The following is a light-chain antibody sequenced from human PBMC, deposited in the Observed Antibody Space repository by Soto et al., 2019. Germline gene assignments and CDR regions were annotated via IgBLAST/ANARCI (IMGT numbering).Light chain of an antibody. V-gene: IGLV1-40*01. CDR2: VNS. CDR3: QSYDSSLSGWL. CDR1: TSNIGAGYD. J-gene: IGLJ2*01. Sequence: QSVLTQPPSVSGAPGLRVTISCTGSTSNIGAGYDVHWYQQLPGTAPKLVIYVNSNRPSGVPDRFSGSKSDTSASLAITGLQAEDEADYYCQSYDSSLSGWLFGGGTKLTVL.